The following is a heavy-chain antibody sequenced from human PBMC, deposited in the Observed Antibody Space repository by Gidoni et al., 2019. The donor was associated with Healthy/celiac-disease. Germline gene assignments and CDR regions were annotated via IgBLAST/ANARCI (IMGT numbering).Heavy chain of an antibody. CDR3: ARVLGYCSSTSCYASPLDY. J-gene: IGHJ4*02. CDR2: IWYDGSNK. D-gene: IGHD2-2*01. CDR1: GFPFSSYG. V-gene: IGHV3-33*01. Sequence: QVQLVESGGGVVQPGRSLRLSCAASGFPFSSYGMHWVRQAPGKGLEWVAVIWYDGSNKYYADSVKGRFTISRDNSKNTLYLQMNSLRAEDTAVYYCARVLGYCSSTSCYASPLDYWGQGTLVTVSS.